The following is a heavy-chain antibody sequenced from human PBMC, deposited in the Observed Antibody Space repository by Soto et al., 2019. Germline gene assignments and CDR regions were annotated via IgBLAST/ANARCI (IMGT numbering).Heavy chain of an antibody. J-gene: IGHJ6*02. Sequence: QVQLVESGGGVVQPGRSLRLSCAASGFTFSSYGMHWVRQAPGKGLEWVAVIWYDGSNKYYADSVKGRFTISRDNSKNTLYLQMNSLRAEDTAVYYCARAYYDILTDYYYYYGMDVWGQGTTVTVSS. D-gene: IGHD3-9*01. CDR3: ARAYYDILTDYYYYYGMDV. CDR2: IWYDGSNK. CDR1: GFTFSSYG. V-gene: IGHV3-33*01.